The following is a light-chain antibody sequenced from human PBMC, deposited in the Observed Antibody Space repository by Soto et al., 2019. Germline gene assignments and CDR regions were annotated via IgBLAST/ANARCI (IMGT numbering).Light chain of an antibody. CDR2: SRN. CDR1: SSNIGPNS. V-gene: IGLV1-44*01. CDR3: AAWDDSLNGWV. J-gene: IGLJ3*02. Sequence: QSVVTQPPSASGTPGQTVTISCSGSSSNIGPNSVTWYQQLPGTAPKLLIYSRNQRPSGVPDRFSGSKSGTSASLAISGLQSEDEADYYCAAWDDSLNGWVFGGGTKVTVL.